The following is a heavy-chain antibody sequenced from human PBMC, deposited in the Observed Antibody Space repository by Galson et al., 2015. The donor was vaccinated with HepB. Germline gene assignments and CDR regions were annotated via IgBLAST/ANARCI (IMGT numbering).Heavy chain of an antibody. D-gene: IGHD2-15*01. V-gene: IGHV3-72*01. CDR2: TRNKANSYTT. Sequence: SLRLSCAASGFTFSDHYMDWVRQAPGKGLEWVGRTRNKANSYTTEYAASVKGRFTISRDDSKNSLYLQMNSLETEDTAVYYCAGGYCSGGSCYRDAFDIWGQGTMVTVSS. CDR3: AGGYCSGGSCYRDAFDI. CDR1: GFTFSDHY. J-gene: IGHJ3*02.